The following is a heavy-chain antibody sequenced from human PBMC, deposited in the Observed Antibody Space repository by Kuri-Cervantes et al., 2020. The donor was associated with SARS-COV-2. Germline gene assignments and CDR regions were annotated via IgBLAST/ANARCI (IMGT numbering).Heavy chain of an antibody. J-gene: IGHJ6*02. CDR1: GGSFSGYY. CDR2: IYYTGST. V-gene: IGHV4-59*12. Sequence: SQTLSLTCAVYGGSFSGYYWCWIRQPPGKGLEWIGYIYYTGSTNYNPSLKSRVTISVDTSKKQFSLKLSSVTAADTAVYYCARAGRSYYGSGSLTSDYGMDVWGQGTTVTVSS. CDR3: ARAGRSYYGSGSLTSDYGMDV. D-gene: IGHD3-10*01.